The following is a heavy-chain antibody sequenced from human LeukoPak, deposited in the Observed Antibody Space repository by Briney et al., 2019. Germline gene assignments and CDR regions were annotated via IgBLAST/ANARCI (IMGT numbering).Heavy chain of an antibody. Sequence: SETLSLTCTVSGGSISSGGYYWSWIRQHPGKGLEWIGYIYYSGSTYYNPSLKSRVTTSVDTSKNQFSLKLSSVTAADTAVYYCAREIMITFGGVIGRAFDIWGQGTMVTDSS. D-gene: IGHD3-16*02. CDR2: IYYSGST. CDR1: GGSISSGGYY. V-gene: IGHV4-31*03. CDR3: AREIMITFGGVIGRAFDI. J-gene: IGHJ3*02.